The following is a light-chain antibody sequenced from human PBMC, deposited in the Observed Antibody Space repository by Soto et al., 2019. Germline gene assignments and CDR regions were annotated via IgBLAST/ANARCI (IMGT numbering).Light chain of an antibody. CDR3: QQYGRPPRT. CDR2: AAS. CDR1: QSVSSSQ. J-gene: IGKJ1*01. V-gene: IGKV3-20*01. Sequence: EIVLTQSPGTLSLSPGERGTLSCRASQSVSSSQLAWYQQRPGQAPRLLIYAASSRATGIPDRFSGSGSGTDFTLTISGLEPEDFAVYYCQQYGRPPRTFGQGTKVEIK.